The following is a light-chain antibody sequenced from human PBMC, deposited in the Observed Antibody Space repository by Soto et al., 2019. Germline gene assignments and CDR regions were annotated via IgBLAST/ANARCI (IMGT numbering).Light chain of an antibody. J-gene: IGKJ1*01. CDR1: QSISSW. CDR3: QQYNSYWT. CDR2: DAS. V-gene: IGKV1-5*01. Sequence: DIPVTKSPSTLHASVGDRVSITGRANQSISSWLAWYQHKPGKAPKLLTYDASSLESRVPSRFSGSGSGTEFTLTISSLQPDDFATYFCQQYNSYWTFGQGTKVAIK.